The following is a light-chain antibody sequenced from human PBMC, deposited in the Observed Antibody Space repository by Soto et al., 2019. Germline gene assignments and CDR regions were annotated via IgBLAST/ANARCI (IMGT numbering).Light chain of an antibody. V-gene: IGLV2-14*01. CDR1: SSDVGGYDY. CDR3: SSYTITSTYV. CDR2: EVS. Sequence: QSALTQPASVSGSPGQSITISCTGTSSDVGGYDYVSWYQQYPGKAPKLMIYEVSNRPSGVSHRFAGSKSGDTASLTISGVQAEDEADYYCSSYTITSTYVVGTGTKLTVL. J-gene: IGLJ1*01.